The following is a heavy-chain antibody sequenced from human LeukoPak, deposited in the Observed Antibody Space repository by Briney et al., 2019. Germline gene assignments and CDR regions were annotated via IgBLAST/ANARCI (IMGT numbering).Heavy chain of an antibody. V-gene: IGHV1-2*06. CDR3: ARDLSSTSNWEFDY. Sequence: ASVKVSCKASGYTFTGYFMHWVRQAPGQGLEWMGRINPNSGGTYYAQNFQGRVTMTRDTSISTAYVELSRLTSDDTAVYYCARDLSSTSNWEFDYWGQGTLVTVSS. J-gene: IGHJ4*02. D-gene: IGHD1-26*01. CDR1: GYTFTGYF. CDR2: INPNSGGT.